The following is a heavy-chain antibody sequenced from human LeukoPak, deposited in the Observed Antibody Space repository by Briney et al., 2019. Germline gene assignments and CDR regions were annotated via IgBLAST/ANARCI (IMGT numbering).Heavy chain of an antibody. J-gene: IGHJ4*02. Sequence: ASVKVSCKVSGTYTLIELSMHWVRQAPGKGLEWRGGFDPEDGETIYAQKFKGRVTTTEDTSTDTAYMDLSSLRSEDTAVYYCATLLGETHLFDYWGQGTLVTVSS. CDR2: FDPEDGET. D-gene: IGHD1-26*01. CDR1: GTYTLIELS. V-gene: IGHV1-24*01. CDR3: ATLLGETHLFDY.